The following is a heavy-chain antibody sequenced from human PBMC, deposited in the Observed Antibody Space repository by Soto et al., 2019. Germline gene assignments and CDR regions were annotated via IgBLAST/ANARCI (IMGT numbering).Heavy chain of an antibody. V-gene: IGHV4-39*01. CDR2: ICYSGST. CDR3: ARLDGNSADYYYGMDV. CDR1: GGSFSNYY. Sequence: PSETLSLTCGVYGGSFSNYYWGWIRQPPWKGLEWIGTICYSGSTYYNPSLQSRVTMSVDTSKNQFSLKLSSVTAADTGVYYCARLDGNSADYYYGMDVWGRGTTVTV. D-gene: IGHD6-19*01. J-gene: IGHJ6*02.